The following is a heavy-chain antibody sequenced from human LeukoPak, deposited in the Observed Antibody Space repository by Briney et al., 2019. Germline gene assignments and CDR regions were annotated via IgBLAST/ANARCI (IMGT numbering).Heavy chain of an antibody. CDR3: ARRGYCTGGTCQYYYYMDV. V-gene: IGHV3-21*01. CDR1: GFTFSSYS. Sequence: GGSLRLSCAASGFTFSSYSMNWVRQAPGKGPESVSSISSSSSYINYADSVKGRFTISRDNAKNSLYLQMNSPRVEDTAVYYCARRGYCTGGTCQYYYYMDVWGKGTTVTVSS. J-gene: IGHJ6*03. D-gene: IGHD2-8*02. CDR2: ISSSSSYI.